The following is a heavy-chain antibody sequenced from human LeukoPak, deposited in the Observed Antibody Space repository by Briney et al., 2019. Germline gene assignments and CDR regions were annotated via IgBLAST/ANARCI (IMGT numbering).Heavy chain of an antibody. CDR1: GGSISSGGYY. CDR2: IYYSGST. J-gene: IGHJ5*02. CDR3: ARDKTSDNWFDP. Sequence: SETLSLTCTVSGGSISSGGYYWSWIRQHPEKGLEWIGYIYYSGSTYYNPSLKSRVTISVDTSKNQFSLKLSSVTAADTAVYYCARDKTSDNWFDPWGQGTLVTVSS. V-gene: IGHV4-31*03.